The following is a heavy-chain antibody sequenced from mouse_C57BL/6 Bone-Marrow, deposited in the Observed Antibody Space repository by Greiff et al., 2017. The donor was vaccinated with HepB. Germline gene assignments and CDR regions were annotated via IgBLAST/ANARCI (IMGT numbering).Heavy chain of an antibody. CDR1: GYAFSSSW. J-gene: IGHJ1*03. Sequence: VQLQQSGPELVKPGASVKISCKASGYAFSSSWMNWVKQRPGKGLEWIGRIYPGDGDTNYNGKFKGKATLTADNSSSTAYMQLSSLTSEDSAVYFCAHIYYAYWYFDVWGTGTTVTVSS. D-gene: IGHD2-1*01. CDR3: AHIYYAYWYFDV. V-gene: IGHV1-82*01. CDR2: IYPGDGDT.